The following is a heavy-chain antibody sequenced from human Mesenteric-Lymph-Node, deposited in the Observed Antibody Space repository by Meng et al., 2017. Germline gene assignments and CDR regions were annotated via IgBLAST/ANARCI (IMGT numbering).Heavy chain of an antibody. J-gene: IGHJ4*02. CDR3: VTSLGFYSGRYFWSTFDY. V-gene: IGHV3-15*01. D-gene: IGHD1-26*01. Sequence: GESLKISCAASGFTFTNGWMSWVRQAPGKGLEWVGRIKLKTEGETADYAAPAKGRFTISGDDSKTTLYLQINSLNIEDTAVYYCVTSLGFYSGRYFWSTFDYWGQGALVTVSS. CDR2: IKLKTEGETA. CDR1: GFTFTNGW.